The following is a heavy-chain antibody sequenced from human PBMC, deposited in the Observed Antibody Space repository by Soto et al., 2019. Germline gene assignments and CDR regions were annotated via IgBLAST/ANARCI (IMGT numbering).Heavy chain of an antibody. CDR2: IYYSGST. CDR3: ARALAQFDIVVVPAAKRGGMDV. J-gene: IGHJ6*02. Sequence: SETLSLTCTVSGGSISSGDYYWSWIRQPPGKGLEWIGYIYYSGSTYYNPSLKSRVTISVVTSKNQFSLKLSSVTAADTAVYYCARALAQFDIVVVPAAKRGGMDVWGQGTTVTVSS. CDR1: GGSISSGDYY. V-gene: IGHV4-30-4*01. D-gene: IGHD2-2*01.